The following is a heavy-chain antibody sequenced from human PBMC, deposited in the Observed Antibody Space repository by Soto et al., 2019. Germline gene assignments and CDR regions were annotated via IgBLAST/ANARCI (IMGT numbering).Heavy chain of an antibody. Sequence: GGSLRLSCPASGFTFSSYAMHWVRQAPGKGLEWVAVISYDGSNKYYADSVKGRFTISRDNSKNTLYLQMNSLRAEDTAVYYCARSNYGGTPNYFDYWGQGSRVTVSS. J-gene: IGHJ4*02. CDR1: GFTFSSYA. D-gene: IGHD4-17*01. CDR2: ISYDGSNK. CDR3: ARSNYGGTPNYFDY. V-gene: IGHV3-30-3*01.